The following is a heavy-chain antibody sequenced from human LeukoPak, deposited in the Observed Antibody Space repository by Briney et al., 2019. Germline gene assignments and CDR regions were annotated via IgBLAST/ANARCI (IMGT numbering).Heavy chain of an antibody. D-gene: IGHD3-10*01. CDR1: GFTFSSYG. V-gene: IGHV3-30*02. Sequence: GGSLRLSCAASGFTFSSYGMHWVRQAPGKGLEWVAFIRYDGSNKYYADSVKGRFTISRDNSKNTLYLQMGSLRAEDMAMYYCARGVAASYYYYGMDVWGQGTTVAVSS. CDR3: ARGVAASYYYYGMDV. CDR2: IRYDGSNK. J-gene: IGHJ6*02.